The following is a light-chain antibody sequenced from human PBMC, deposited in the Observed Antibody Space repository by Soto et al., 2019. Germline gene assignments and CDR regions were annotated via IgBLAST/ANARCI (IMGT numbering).Light chain of an antibody. Sequence: QSVLTQPPSASGSPGQSVTISCTGTSSDVGAYKYVSWYQQYPGKAPQLMIYEVTNRPSGVPDRFSGSKSGNTASLTVSGLQAEDEADYYCTSYVGNDIWVFGGGTQLTVL. CDR3: TSYVGNDIWV. CDR2: EVT. CDR1: SSDVGAYKY. J-gene: IGLJ3*02. V-gene: IGLV2-8*01.